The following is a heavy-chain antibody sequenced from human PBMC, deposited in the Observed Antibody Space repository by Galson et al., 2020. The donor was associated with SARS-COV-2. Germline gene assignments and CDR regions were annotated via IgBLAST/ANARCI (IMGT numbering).Heavy chain of an antibody. CDR2: IYYSGST. V-gene: IGHV4-61*01. J-gene: IGHJ5*02. Sequence: SETLSLTCTVSGGSVSSGSYYWSWIRQPPGKGLEWIGYIYYSGSTNYNPSLKSRVTISVDTSKNQFSLKLSSVTAADTAVYYCARDLNSSRETSRCDPWGQGTLVTVSS. CDR1: GGSVSSGSYY. D-gene: IGHD6-13*01. CDR3: ARDLNSSRETSRCDP.